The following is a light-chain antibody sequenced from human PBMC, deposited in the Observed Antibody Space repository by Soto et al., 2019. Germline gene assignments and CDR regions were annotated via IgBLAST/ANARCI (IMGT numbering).Light chain of an antibody. V-gene: IGKV1-5*01. J-gene: IGKJ1*01. CDR3: LQYNRYWT. CDR2: DAS. CDR1: QRMSIW. Sequence: DIQMTQSPSTLSAAVGDRVTITCRASQRMSIWLAWYQQKPGKAPKLLIYDASSLKSGVPSRFSGSGSGTEFTLTISSLQPDDSATYYCLQYNRYWTFGQGTKVEIK.